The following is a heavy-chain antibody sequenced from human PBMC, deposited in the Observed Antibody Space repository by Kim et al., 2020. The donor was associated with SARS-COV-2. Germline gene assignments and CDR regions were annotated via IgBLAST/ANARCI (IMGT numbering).Heavy chain of an antibody. CDR3: AREGYYGSGSYYSN. Sequence: GGSLRLSCAASGFTVSRNYMSWVRQAPGKGLEWVSVIYSGGSTYYADSVKGRFTISRDNSKNTLYLQMNSLRAEDTAVYYCAREGYYGSGSYYSNWGQGTLVTVSS. V-gene: IGHV3-53*01. D-gene: IGHD3-10*01. CDR2: IYSGGST. J-gene: IGHJ4*02. CDR1: GFTVSRNY.